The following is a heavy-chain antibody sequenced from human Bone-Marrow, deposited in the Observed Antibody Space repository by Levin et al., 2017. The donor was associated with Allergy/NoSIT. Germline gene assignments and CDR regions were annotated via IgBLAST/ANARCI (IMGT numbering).Heavy chain of an antibody. CDR1: GYTLTELS. V-gene: IGHV1-24*01. CDR2: FDPEDGET. J-gene: IGHJ6*03. Sequence: GESLKISCKVSGYTLTELSMHWVRQAPGKGLEWMGGFDPEDGETIYAQKFQGRVTMTEDTSTDTAYMELSSLRSEDTAVYYCATGRGRSYYYYYMDVWGKGTTVTVSS. D-gene: IGHD3-10*01. CDR3: ATGRGRSYYYYYMDV.